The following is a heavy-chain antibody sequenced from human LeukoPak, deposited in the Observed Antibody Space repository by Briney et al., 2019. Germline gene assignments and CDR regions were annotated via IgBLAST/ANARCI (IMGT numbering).Heavy chain of an antibody. D-gene: IGHD3-9*01. Sequence: SETLSLTCAVYGGSFSGYYWSWIRQPPGKGLEWIGEINHSGSTNYNPSLKSRVTISVDTSKNQFSLKLSSVTAADTAVYYCARSRRLRYFDFDYWGQGTLVTVSS. CDR2: INHSGST. CDR1: GGSFSGYY. J-gene: IGHJ4*02. CDR3: ARSRRLRYFDFDY. V-gene: IGHV4-34*01.